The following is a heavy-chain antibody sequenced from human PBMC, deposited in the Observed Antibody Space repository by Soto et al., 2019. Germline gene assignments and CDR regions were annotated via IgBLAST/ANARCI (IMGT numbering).Heavy chain of an antibody. V-gene: IGHV4-31*03. J-gene: IGHJ4*02. CDR2: IYYSGST. CDR1: GGSISSGGYY. D-gene: IGHD3-22*01. CDR3: VRATYYYDSSGYYSSHFDY. Sequence: SETLSLTCTVSGGSISSGGYYWSWIRQHPGKGLEWIGYIYYSGSTYYNPSLKSRVTISVDTSKNQFSLKLSSVTAADTAVYYCVRATYYYDSSGYYSSHFDYWGQGTLVTVSS.